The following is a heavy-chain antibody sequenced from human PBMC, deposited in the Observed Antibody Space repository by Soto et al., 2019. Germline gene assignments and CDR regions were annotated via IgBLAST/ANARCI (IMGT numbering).Heavy chain of an antibody. D-gene: IGHD2-2*01. J-gene: IGHJ6*02. V-gene: IGHV1-69*01. CDR3: ARSQGSSTSLEIYYYYYYGMDV. Sequence: QVQLVQSGAEVKKPGSSVKVSCKASGGTFGSYAISWVRQAPGQGLEWMGGIIPTPGTANYAQKFQGRVTIAADESTSTAYMELSILRSEDTAVYYCARSQGSSTSLEIYYYYYYGMDVWGQGTTVTVSS. CDR1: GGTFGSYA. CDR2: IIPTPGTA.